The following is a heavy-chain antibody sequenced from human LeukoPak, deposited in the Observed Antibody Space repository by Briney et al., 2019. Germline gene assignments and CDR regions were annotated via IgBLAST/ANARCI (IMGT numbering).Heavy chain of an antibody. J-gene: IGHJ4*02. V-gene: IGHV3-30-3*01. CDR1: GFTFSSYA. CDR2: ISYDGSNK. D-gene: IGHD4-11*01. Sequence: QTGGSLRLSCAASGFTFSSYAMHWVRQAPGKGLEWVAVISYDGSNKYYADSVKGRFTISRDNSKNTLYLQMNSLRAEDTAVYYCARETNDYSNYDHFAYWGQGTLVSVSP. CDR3: ARETNDYSNYDHFAY.